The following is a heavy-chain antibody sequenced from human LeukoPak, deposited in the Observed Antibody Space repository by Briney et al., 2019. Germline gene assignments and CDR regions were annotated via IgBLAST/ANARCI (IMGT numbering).Heavy chain of an antibody. CDR3: AKVGMTTVTSDAFDI. D-gene: IGHD4-17*01. J-gene: IGHJ3*02. CDR2: ISYDGSNK. Sequence: GASLRLSCAASGFIFSNYAMYWVRQAPGKGLEWVAVISYDGSNKYYADSVKGRFTISRDNSKNTLYLQMNSLRAEDTAVYYCAKVGMTTVTSDAFDIWGQGTMVTVSS. CDR1: GFIFSNYA. V-gene: IGHV3-30*18.